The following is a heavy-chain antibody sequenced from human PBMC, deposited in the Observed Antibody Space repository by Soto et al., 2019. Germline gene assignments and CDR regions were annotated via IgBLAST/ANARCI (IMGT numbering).Heavy chain of an antibody. CDR1: GFTFSSYW. D-gene: IGHD3-10*01. CDR2: IKQDGSEK. Sequence: GGSLRLSCAASGFTFSSYWMSWVRQAPGKGLEWVANIKQDGSEKYYVDSVKGRFTISRDNAKNSLYLQMNSLRAEDTAVYYCARGARRITMVRLSNWFDPWGQGTLVTVSS. CDR3: ARGARRITMVRLSNWFDP. J-gene: IGHJ5*02. V-gene: IGHV3-7*02.